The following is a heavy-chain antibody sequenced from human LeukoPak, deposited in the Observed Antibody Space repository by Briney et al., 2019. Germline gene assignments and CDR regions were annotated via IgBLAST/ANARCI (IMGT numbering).Heavy chain of an antibody. Sequence: SQTLSLTCAISGDSVSSNSAAWNWIRQSPSRGLEWLGRIYYKSKWSNNYAVSVRSRITINPDTSKNHFSLQLNSVTPEDTAVYYCARGDQAFDIWGQGTMVTVSS. CDR1: GDSVSSNSAA. V-gene: IGHV6-1*01. J-gene: IGHJ3*02. CDR3: ARGDQAFDI. CDR2: IYYKSKWSN.